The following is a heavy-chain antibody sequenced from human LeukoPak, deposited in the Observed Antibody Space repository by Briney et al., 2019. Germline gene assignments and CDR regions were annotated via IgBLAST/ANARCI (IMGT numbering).Heavy chain of an antibody. V-gene: IGHV3-23*01. Sequence: GGSLRPSCAAPGFTFSSYAVSWVRQAPGRGLGWISSISGSGGSTYYADSVKRRFTISRDKSKNTLYPQMNSLRAEDTAVYYCARDRPAHGMDVWGGGTTVTVSS. CDR1: GFTFSSYA. CDR2: ISGSGGST. CDR3: ARDRPAHGMDV. J-gene: IGHJ6*04. D-gene: IGHD6-6*01.